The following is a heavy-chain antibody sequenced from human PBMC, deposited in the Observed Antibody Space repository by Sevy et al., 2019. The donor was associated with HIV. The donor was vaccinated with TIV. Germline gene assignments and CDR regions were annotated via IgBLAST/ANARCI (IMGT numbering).Heavy chain of an antibody. V-gene: IGHV3-7*01. Sequence: GGSPRLSCAVSGFTFSTQWMSWVRQAPGKGPEWVANISPDGGIRDYVDSVKGRFTISRDNPENSLYLEMNSVTAEDTALYYCAVGPYWGQGTVVTVSS. CDR3: AVGPY. D-gene: IGHD3-3*01. CDR1: GFTFSTQW. CDR2: ISPDGGIR. J-gene: IGHJ4*02.